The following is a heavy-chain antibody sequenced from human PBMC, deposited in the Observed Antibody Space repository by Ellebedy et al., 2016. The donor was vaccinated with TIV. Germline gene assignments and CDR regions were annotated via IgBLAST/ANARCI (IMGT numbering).Heavy chain of an antibody. V-gene: IGHV3-30*18. D-gene: IGHD2-15*01. CDR3: AKQVSGYCSGGHCDGGATHFYYGMDV. CDR2: ISYDGSDK. Sequence: GESLKISCAASGFTFSTYGIHWVRQAPGKGLEWVALISYDGSDKYYADSVKVRFTIYRDNSKNPLFLQVDSLRVEDTAVYYCAKQVSGYCSGGHCDGGATHFYYGMDVWGQGTTVTVSS. CDR1: GFTFSTYG. J-gene: IGHJ6*02.